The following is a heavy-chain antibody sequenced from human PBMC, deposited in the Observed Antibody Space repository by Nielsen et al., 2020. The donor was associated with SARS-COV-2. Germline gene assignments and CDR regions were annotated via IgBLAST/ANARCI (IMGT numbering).Heavy chain of an antibody. CDR1: GYTFTSYA. D-gene: IGHD1-26*01. CDR2: INAGNGNT. CDR3: ARDLVVGATTWYYMDV. V-gene: IGHV1-3*01. Sequence: ASVKVSCKASGYTFTSYAMHWVRQAPGQRLEWMGWINAGNGNTKYSQKFQGRVTITRDTSASTAYMELSSLRSEDTAVYYWARDLVVGATTWYYMDVWGKGTTVIVSS. J-gene: IGHJ6*03.